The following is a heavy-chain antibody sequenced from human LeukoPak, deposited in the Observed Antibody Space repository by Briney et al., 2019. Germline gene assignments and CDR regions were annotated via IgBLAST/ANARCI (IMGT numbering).Heavy chain of an antibody. J-gene: IGHJ4*02. V-gene: IGHV3-23*01. Sequence: PGGSLRLSCAASGFTFSSYAMSWVRQAPGKGLEWVSGISGSGGGTFYADSVKGRFTISRDNSKNTLYLQMNSLRAEETAVYYCARDLSGYEARGFYFDYWGQGALVTVFS. CDR2: ISGSGGGT. CDR3: ARDLSGYEARGFYFDY. CDR1: GFTFSSYA. D-gene: IGHD3-22*01.